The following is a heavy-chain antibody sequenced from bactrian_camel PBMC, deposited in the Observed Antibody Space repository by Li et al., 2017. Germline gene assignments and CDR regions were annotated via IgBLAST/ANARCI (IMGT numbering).Heavy chain of an antibody. V-gene: IGHV3S10*01. CDR1: GFTFSNYA. J-gene: IGHJ4*01. Sequence: DVQLVESGGGLVQPGGSLRLSCAASGFTFSNYAATWVRQAPGKGLEWVSAISSEGNTHYANSVKGRFTISRDNGKATVILQMNSMKPEDTAVYYCARDIDTVVTAWNYWGQGTQVTVS. CDR2: ISSEGNT. D-gene: IGHD6*01. CDR3: ARDIDTVVTAWNY.